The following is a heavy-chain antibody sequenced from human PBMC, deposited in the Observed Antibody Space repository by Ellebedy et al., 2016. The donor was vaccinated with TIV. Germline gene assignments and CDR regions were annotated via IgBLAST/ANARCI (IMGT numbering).Heavy chain of an antibody. V-gene: IGHV1-8*01. CDR2: MNPNSGNT. D-gene: IGHD3-10*01. CDR3: ARDQYYGSGTNP. CDR1: GYTFTSYD. J-gene: IGHJ5*02. Sequence: ASVKVSXXASGYTFTSYDINWVRQATGQGLEWMGWMNPNSGNTGYAQKFQGRVTMTRDTSTSTVYMELSSLRSEDTAVYYCARDQYYGSGTNPWGQGTLVTVSS.